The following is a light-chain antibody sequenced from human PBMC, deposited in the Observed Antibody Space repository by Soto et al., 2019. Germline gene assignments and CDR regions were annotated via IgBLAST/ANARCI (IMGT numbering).Light chain of an antibody. CDR1: SSNIGSNY. CDR2: RNY. V-gene: IGLV1-47*01. J-gene: IGLJ2*01. CDR3: AAWDDSLSGPV. Sequence: QSVLTQPPSASGTPGQRVTISCSGSSSNIGSNYVYWYQQLPGTAPKLLIYRNYERPSGVPGRFSGSKSGTSASLAISGLRSEDEADYYCAAWDDSLSGPVFGGGTKLTVL.